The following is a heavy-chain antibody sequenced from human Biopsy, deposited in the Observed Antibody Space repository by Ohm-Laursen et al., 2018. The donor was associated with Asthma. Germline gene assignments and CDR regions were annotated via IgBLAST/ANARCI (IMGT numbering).Heavy chain of an antibody. CDR2: ISVYNGNT. V-gene: IGHV1-18*01. CDR1: GYTFNSAG. CDR3: ARAVDFSHYYGIDV. Sequence: GASAKVSCKTSGYTFNSAGITWVRQAPGQGLEWMGWISVYNGNTKVAQKLQDRVTMITDTSTSTAYMDLRSLRSDDTAVYFCARAVDFSHYYGIDVWGQGTTVTVS. J-gene: IGHJ6*02. D-gene: IGHD4-23*01.